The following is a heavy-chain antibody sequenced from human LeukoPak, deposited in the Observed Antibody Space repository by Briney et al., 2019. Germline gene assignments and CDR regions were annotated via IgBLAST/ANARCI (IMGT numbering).Heavy chain of an antibody. V-gene: IGHV1-2*02. CDR2: INPNSGGT. CDR1: GYTLTGYY. CDR3: AREWDDKVGDTVWFDL. J-gene: IGHJ5*02. D-gene: IGHD1-26*01. Sequence: ASVKVSCKASGYTLTGYYMHWVRQAPGQGLEWMGWINPNSGGTNYAQKFQGRVTMTRDTSLSTTYMELSRLRSDDTAVDYCAREWDDKVGDTVWFDLWGQGTLVTVSS.